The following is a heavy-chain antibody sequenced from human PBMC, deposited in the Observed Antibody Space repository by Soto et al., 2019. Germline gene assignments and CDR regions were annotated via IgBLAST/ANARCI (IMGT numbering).Heavy chain of an antibody. J-gene: IGHJ6*02. CDR1: GYTFTSYD. CDR3: ARGRKGSSWSLRTGGMDV. CDR2: MNPNSGNT. V-gene: IGHV1-8*01. Sequence: GASVKVSFKASGYTFTSYDINWVRQATGQGLEWMGWMNPNSGNTGYAQKFQGRVTMTRNTSISTAYMELSSLRSEDTAVYYCARGRKGSSWSLRTGGMDVWGQGTTVTVSS. D-gene: IGHD6-13*01.